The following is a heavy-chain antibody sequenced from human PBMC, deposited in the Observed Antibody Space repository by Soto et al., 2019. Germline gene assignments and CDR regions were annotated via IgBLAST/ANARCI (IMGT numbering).Heavy chain of an antibody. D-gene: IGHD6-19*01. CDR2: IWYDGSNK. CDR3: ARDQQWLVRFYFDF. V-gene: IGHV3-33*01. CDR1: GFTFSSYG. Sequence: GGSLRLSCAASGFTFSSYGMHWVRQAPGKGLEWVAVIWYDGSNKYYADSVKGRFTISRDNSKNTLYLQMNSLRAEDTAVYYCARDQQWLVRFYFDFWGQGTLVTVSS. J-gene: IGHJ4*02.